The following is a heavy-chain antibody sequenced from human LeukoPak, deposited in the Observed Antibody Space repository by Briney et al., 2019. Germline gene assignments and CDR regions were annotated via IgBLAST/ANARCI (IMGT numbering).Heavy chain of an antibody. Sequence: SETLSLTCTVSGGSISSSSYYWGWIRQPPGKGLEWIGSIYYSGSTYYNPSLKSRVTISVDTSKNQFSLKLSSVTAADTAVYYCARHRTSSSWPDYWGQGTLVTVSS. CDR1: GGSISSSSYY. V-gene: IGHV4-39*01. CDR2: IYYSGST. CDR3: ARHRTSSSWPDY. J-gene: IGHJ4*02. D-gene: IGHD6-13*01.